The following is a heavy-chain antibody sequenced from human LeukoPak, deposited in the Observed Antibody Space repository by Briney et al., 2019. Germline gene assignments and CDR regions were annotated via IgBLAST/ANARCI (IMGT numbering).Heavy chain of an antibody. V-gene: IGHV3-23*01. D-gene: IGHD3-22*01. J-gene: IGHJ4*02. Sequence: GGSLTLSCAASGFTFSHYAMSWVRQAPGKGLEWVSAIGGSGGSTYYADSVKGRFTISRDNSKNTLFLQMNSLRAEDTAVYYCAKDSKYYYDSSGYYPLGYWGQGTLVTVSS. CDR2: IGGSGGST. CDR3: AKDSKYYYDSSGYYPLGY. CDR1: GFTFSHYA.